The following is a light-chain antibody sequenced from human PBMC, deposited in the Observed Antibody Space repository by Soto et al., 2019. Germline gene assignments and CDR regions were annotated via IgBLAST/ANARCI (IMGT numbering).Light chain of an antibody. CDR3: QQYNNYWT. CDR2: DAS. CDR1: QSISSW. J-gene: IGKJ1*01. Sequence: DIQMTQSPSTLSASVGDRVTITCRASQSISSWLAWYQQKPGKAPKLLIYDASSLESGVPSRFSGSGSATEFTLTISSLQPDDFATCYCQQYNNYWTFGQGNRVEIK. V-gene: IGKV1-5*01.